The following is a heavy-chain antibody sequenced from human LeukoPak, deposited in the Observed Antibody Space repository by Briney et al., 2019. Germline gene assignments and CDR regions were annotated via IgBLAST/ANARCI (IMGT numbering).Heavy chain of an antibody. CDR3: ARENIVVVPAATDY. V-gene: IGHV4-34*01. CDR1: GGSFSGYY. D-gene: IGHD2-2*01. Sequence: SETLSLTCAVYGGSFSGYYWSWIRQPPGKGLKWIGEINHSGSTNYNPSLKSRVTISVDTSKNQFSLKLSSVTAADTAVYYCARENIVVVPAATDYWGQGTLVTVSS. CDR2: INHSGST. J-gene: IGHJ4*02.